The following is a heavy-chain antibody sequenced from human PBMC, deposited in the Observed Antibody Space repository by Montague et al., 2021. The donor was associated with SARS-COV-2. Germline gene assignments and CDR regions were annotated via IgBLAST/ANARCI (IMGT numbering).Heavy chain of an antibody. Sequence: SETLSLTCTVSGGSMRDYYWSWIRQPPGEGLEWIGYIYYSGSTDYNPSLNSRVTLSLDTSKNQFSLNLRSVTAADTAFYYCARVHYYTGYVDSWGQRTLVSVSS. V-gene: IGHV4-59*01. D-gene: IGHD3-22*01. J-gene: IGHJ4*02. CDR2: IYYSGST. CDR1: GGSMRDYY. CDR3: ARVHYYTGYVDS.